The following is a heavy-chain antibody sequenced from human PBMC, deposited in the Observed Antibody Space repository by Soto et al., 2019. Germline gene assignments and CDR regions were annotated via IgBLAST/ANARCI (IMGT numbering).Heavy chain of an antibody. CDR2: ISTSGDAT. CDR1: GFTFSTYT. Sequence: EVQLVESGGGLVKPGGSLRLSCAASGFTFSTYTLNWVRQAPGKGLEWVSSISTSGDATYYEDSVRGRFTISRDNARAALYLQMDSLRVEDTAMYYCTRDGEPLWGQGTMVTVSP. J-gene: IGHJ3*01. CDR3: TRDGEPL. D-gene: IGHD3-3*01. V-gene: IGHV3-21*01.